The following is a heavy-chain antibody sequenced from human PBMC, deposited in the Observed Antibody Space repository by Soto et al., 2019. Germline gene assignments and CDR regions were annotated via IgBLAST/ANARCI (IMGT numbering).Heavy chain of an antibody. V-gene: IGHV1-69*12. CDR2: IIPIFGTA. D-gene: IGHD2-15*01. CDR1: GGTFSSYA. CDR3: ARVRCSGGSCYSMIWFDP. J-gene: IGHJ5*02. Sequence: QVQLVQSGAEVKKPGSSVKVSCKASGGTFSSYAISWVRQAPGQGLEWMGGIIPIFGTANYAQKFQGRVTITADESTSTAYMELSSLRSEDTAVYYCARVRCSGGSCYSMIWFDPWGQGTPVTVSS.